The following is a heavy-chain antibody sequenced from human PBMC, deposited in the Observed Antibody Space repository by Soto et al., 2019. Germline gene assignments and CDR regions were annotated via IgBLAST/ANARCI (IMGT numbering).Heavy chain of an antibody. CDR1: GGSISSGGYY. CDR3: ARGTFYGDNPIDAFDI. Sequence: QVQLQESGPGLVKPSQTLSLTCTVSGGSISSGGYYWSWIRQHPGKGLEWIGYIYYSGSTYYNPSLKSRVTISVDTSKNQFSLKLSSVTAADTAVYYCARGTFYGDNPIDAFDIWGQGTMVTVSS. CDR2: IYYSGST. D-gene: IGHD4-17*01. J-gene: IGHJ3*02. V-gene: IGHV4-31*03.